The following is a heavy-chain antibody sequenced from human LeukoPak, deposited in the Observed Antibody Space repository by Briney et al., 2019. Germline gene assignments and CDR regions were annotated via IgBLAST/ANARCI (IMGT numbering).Heavy chain of an antibody. CDR2: IIPMLGIP. CDR3: AQRLSWLDP. D-gene: IGHD4-17*01. Sequence: SVKVSCKASGGTFNSSAISWVRQAPGQGLEWVGRIIPMLGIPNYAQKFQGRVTITADTSTNTAFMELSSLRSGDTAVYYCAQRLSWLDPWGQGTRVTVSS. CDR1: GGTFNSSA. J-gene: IGHJ5*02. V-gene: IGHV1-69*04.